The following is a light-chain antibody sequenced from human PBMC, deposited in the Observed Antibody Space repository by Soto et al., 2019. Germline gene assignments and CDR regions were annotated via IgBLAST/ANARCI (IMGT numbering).Light chain of an antibody. Sequence: EIVMTQSPATLSVSPGERATLSCRASESVSSNLAWYQQKPGQTPRLLIYGASPRATGIPARFSGSGSGTEFSLTISSLQSEDFAVYYCQQYKNWPPYSFGQGTKLEI. V-gene: IGKV3-15*01. CDR1: ESVSSN. CDR2: GAS. CDR3: QQYKNWPPYS. J-gene: IGKJ2*03.